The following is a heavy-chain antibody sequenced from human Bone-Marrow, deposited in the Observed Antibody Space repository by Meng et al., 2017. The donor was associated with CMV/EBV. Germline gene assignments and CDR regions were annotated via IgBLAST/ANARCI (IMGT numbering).Heavy chain of an antibody. CDR2: MNPNSGNT. J-gene: IGHJ4*02. CDR3: ARKRSEARLDY. Sequence: ASVKVSCKASGYTFTSYDINWVRQATGQGLEWMGWMNPNSGNTGYAQKLQGRVTMTTDTSTSTAYMELRSLRSDDTAVYYCARKRSEARLDYWGQGTLVTVSS. D-gene: IGHD6-6*01. V-gene: IGHV1-8*01. CDR1: GYTFTSYD.